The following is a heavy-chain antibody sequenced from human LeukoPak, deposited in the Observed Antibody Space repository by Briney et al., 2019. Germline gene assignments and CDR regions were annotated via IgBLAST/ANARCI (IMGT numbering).Heavy chain of an antibody. Sequence: SETLSLTCTVSGGSISSSSYYWGWIRQPPGKGLEWIGSIYYSGSTYYNSSLKSRVTISVDTSKNQFSLKLSSVTAADTAVYYCARLLGSHINYFDPWGQGTLVTVSS. J-gene: IGHJ5*02. D-gene: IGHD2-21*01. CDR1: GGSISSSSYY. CDR2: IYYSGST. V-gene: IGHV4-39*01. CDR3: ARLLGSHINYFDP.